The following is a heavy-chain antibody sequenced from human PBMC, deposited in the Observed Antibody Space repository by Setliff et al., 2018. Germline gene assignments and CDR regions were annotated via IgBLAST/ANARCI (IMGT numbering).Heavy chain of an antibody. V-gene: IGHV1-2*02. CDR2: INPKSGGT. J-gene: IGHJ4*02. CDR3: AKRGGLAFDY. D-gene: IGHD3-10*01. CDR1: GYPFVGYY. Sequence: ASVKVSCKASGYPFVGYYIYWMRQTPGQGFEWMGWINPKSGGTKYAVKFQGRVTMTRDTSINTIYMELSSLTSDDTAIYYCAKRGGLAFDYWGQGTQVTVSS.